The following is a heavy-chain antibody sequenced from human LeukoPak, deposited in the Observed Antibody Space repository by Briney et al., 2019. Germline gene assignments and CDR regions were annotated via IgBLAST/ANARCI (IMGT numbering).Heavy chain of an antibody. J-gene: IGHJ5*02. CDR1: GYTFTGYY. CDR3: ARDYPTYYYDSIGRFDA. CDR2: INPNSGGT. V-gene: IGHV1-2*02. D-gene: IGHD3-22*01. Sequence: ASVKVSCKASGYTFTGYYMHWVRQAPGQGLEWMGWINPNSGGTNYAQKFQGRVTMTRDTSISTAYMELSRLRSDDTDVYYCARDYPTYYYDSIGRFDAWGQGTLVTVSS.